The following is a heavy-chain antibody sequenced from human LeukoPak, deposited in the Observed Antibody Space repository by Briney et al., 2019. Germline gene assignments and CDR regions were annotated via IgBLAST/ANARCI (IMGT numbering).Heavy chain of an antibody. CDR2: ISASGAST. D-gene: IGHD1-26*01. CDR1: GFTFSSHA. J-gene: IGHJ4*02. Sequence: PGGSLRLSCAASGFTFSSHAMSWVRQAPGKGLEWVSAISASGASTFYADSVKGRFTISRDNSKDTLNLQMSSLGAADTAVYYCAKSRGSFSRSGDFDSWGQGTLVTVSS. V-gene: IGHV3-23*01. CDR3: AKSRGSFSRSGDFDS.